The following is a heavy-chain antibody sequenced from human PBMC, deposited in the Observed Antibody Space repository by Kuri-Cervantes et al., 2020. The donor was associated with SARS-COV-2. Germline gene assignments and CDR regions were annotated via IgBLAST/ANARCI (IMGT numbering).Heavy chain of an antibody. CDR1: GFTFSSYW. CDR2: IYSGGST. CDR3: ARERGLRGWFDP. V-gene: IGHV3-53*01. J-gene: IGHJ5*02. Sequence: GESLKISCAASGFTFSSYWMSWVRQAPGKGLEWVSVIYSGGSTYYADSVKGRFTISRDNSKNTLYLQMNSLRAEDTAVYYCARERGLRGWFDPWGQGTLVTVSS.